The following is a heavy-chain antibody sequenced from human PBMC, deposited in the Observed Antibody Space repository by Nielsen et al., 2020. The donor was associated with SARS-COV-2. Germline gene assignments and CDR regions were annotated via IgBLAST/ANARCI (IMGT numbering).Heavy chain of an antibody. CDR3: AKDQSAGTGSY. CDR2: ISWNSGSI. J-gene: IGHJ4*02. Sequence: GGSLRLSCAASGFTFDDYAMHWVRQAPGKGMEWVSGISWNSGSIGYADSVKGRFTISRDNAKNSLYLQMNSLRADDTALYYCAKDQSAGTGSYWGQGTLVTVSS. V-gene: IGHV3-9*01. D-gene: IGHD6-13*01. CDR1: GFTFDDYA.